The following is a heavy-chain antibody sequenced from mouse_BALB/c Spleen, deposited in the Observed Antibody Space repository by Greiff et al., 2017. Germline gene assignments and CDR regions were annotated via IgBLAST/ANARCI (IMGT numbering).Heavy chain of an antibody. V-gene: IGHV10-1*02. D-gene: IGHD4-1*01. Sequence: EVKVVESGGGLVQPKGSLKLSCAASGFTFNTYAMNWVRQAPGKGLEWVARIRSKSNNYATYYADSVKDRFTISRDDSQSMLYLQMNNLKTEDTAMYYCVRHGTGTGFDYWGQGTTLTVSS. CDR2: IRSKSNNYAT. CDR3: VRHGTGTGFDY. J-gene: IGHJ2*01. CDR1: GFTFNTYA.